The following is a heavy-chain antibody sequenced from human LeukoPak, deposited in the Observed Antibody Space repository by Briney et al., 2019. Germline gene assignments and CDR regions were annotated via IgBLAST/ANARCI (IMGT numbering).Heavy chain of an antibody. CDR1: GGSLIRASYK. D-gene: IGHD1-26*01. V-gene: IGHV4-39*01. J-gene: IGHJ3*02. CDR3: ARLGSSGEYLGAFDI. CDR2: VLLGGST. Sequence: PSGTLSLSCTVSGGSLIRASYKWGCIRQPPGRGREWIGIVLLGGSTHYNPSLGSRVTISVDTSRNQFTRKLNAVTAAARAIYYCARLGSSGEYLGAFDIWGQGTMVTVSS.